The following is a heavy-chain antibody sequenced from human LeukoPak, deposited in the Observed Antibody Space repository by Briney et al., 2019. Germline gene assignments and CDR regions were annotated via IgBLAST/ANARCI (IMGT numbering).Heavy chain of an antibody. CDR3: ASVYNYGMDG. Sequence: ASVKVSCKASGYTVTSYYMHWVRQAPGQGLEWMGILNPSGGSTSYAQKFQGRATLTRATSTSTVYMELSSLRSEDTAVYYCASVYNYGMDGWGEGTTVIVSS. CDR2: LNPSGGST. CDR1: GYTVTSYY. J-gene: IGHJ6*04. V-gene: IGHV1-46*01.